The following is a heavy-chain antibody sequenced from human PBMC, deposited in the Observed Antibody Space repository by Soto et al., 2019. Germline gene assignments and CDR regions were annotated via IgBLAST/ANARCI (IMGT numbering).Heavy chain of an antibody. J-gene: IGHJ4*02. V-gene: IGHV3-30*18. CDR2: ISYDGSNK. D-gene: IGHD5-18*01. CDR1: GFTFSNYG. CDR3: AKDTAMVD. Sequence: QVQLVESGGGVVQPGRSLRLSCAASGFTFSNYGMHWVRQASGKGLEWVAVISYDGSNKVYADSMKGRFTISRDNSKNTLYLQMNGLRAEDTAVYYCAKDTAMVDWGQGTLVTVSS.